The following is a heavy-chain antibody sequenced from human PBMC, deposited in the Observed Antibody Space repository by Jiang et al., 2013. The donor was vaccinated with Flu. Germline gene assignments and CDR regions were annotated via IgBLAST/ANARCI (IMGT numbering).Heavy chain of an antibody. CDR1: GFTFSTSL. V-gene: IGHV1-58*02. CDR3: AALIIKGSVEPETTVVGGVY. Sequence: SGAEVKKPGTSVKVSCKASGFTFSTSLIQWVRQARGQRLEWIGWIVVGSGNTDSAQNFKGRVTITRDMSTSTAYMELSSLRSEDTAVYYCAALIIKGSVEPETTVVGGVYWGQGTLVSVSS. D-gene: IGHD1-14*01. CDR2: IVVGSGNT. J-gene: IGHJ4*02.